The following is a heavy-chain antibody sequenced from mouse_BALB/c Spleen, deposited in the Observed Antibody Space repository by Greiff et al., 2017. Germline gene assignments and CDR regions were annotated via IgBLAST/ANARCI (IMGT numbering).Heavy chain of an antibody. CDR1: GYTFTSYY. Sequence: QVQLQQSGPELVKPGASVRISCKASGYTFTSYYIHWVKQRPGQGLEWIGWIYPGNVNTKYNEKFKGKATLTADKSSSTAYMQLSSLTSEDSAVYFCARHDYYGSSSYAMDYWGQGTSVTVSS. CDR3: ARHDYYGSSSYAMDY. D-gene: IGHD1-1*01. CDR2: IYPGNVNT. J-gene: IGHJ4*01. V-gene: IGHV1S56*01.